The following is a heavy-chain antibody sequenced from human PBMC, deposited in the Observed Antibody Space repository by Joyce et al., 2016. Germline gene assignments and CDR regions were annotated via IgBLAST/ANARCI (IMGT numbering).Heavy chain of an antibody. CDR1: DPTFPTTW. CDR3: TTDSFHTFAT. CDR2: IKSIVVGGTA. Sequence: EVQVVESGGGLVKPGGSLSLSCAVSDPTFPTTWINWVRQAPGKGLEWVGRIKSIVVGGTADYAAPVKCRFTISRNDSEKTVSLQMNNLKTEDTAVYYCTTDSFHTFATWGQGTQVTVSS. D-gene: IGHD3-16*02. V-gene: IGHV3-15*07. J-gene: IGHJ5*02.